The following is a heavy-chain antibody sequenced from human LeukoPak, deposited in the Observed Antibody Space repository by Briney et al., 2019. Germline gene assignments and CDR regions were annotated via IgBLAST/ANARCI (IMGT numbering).Heavy chain of an antibody. Sequence: GGSLRLSCAASGFTFSSYAMSWVRQAPGKGLEWVSAISGSGGSTYYADSVKGRFTISRDNSKNTLYLQMNSPRAEDTAVYYCAKDGLVLTGYYNYYYGMDVWGQGTTVTVSS. CDR3: AKDGLVLTGYYNYYYGMDV. CDR2: ISGSGGST. D-gene: IGHD3-9*01. CDR1: GFTFSSYA. J-gene: IGHJ6*02. V-gene: IGHV3-23*01.